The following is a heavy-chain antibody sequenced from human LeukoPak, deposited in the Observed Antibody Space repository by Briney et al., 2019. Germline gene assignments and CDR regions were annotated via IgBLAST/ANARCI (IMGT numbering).Heavy chain of an antibody. D-gene: IGHD3-22*01. Sequence: GGSLRLSCAASGFTFSSYAMSWVRQAPGKGLEWVSAISGSGGSTYYADSVKGRFTISRDNSKDTLYLQMNSLRAEDTAVYYCAKIYYDSSGYSYDYWGQGTLVTVSS. CDR3: AKIYYDSSGYSYDY. CDR2: ISGSGGST. J-gene: IGHJ4*02. CDR1: GFTFSSYA. V-gene: IGHV3-23*01.